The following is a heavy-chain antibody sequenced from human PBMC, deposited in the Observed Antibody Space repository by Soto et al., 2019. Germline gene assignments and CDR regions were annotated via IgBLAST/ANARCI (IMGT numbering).Heavy chain of an antibody. Sequence: ASVKVSCKASGYTFTDYYMHWVRQAPGQGLEWMGWINPKSGDTNYAQKFQGWVTTTRDTSITTAYMELNRLTSDDTAVYYCVRDDSGFSGSHYIDYFNYWGQGALVTVSS. CDR3: VRDDSGFSGSHYIDYFNY. V-gene: IGHV1-2*04. D-gene: IGHD1-26*01. CDR2: INPKSGDT. J-gene: IGHJ4*02. CDR1: GYTFTDYY.